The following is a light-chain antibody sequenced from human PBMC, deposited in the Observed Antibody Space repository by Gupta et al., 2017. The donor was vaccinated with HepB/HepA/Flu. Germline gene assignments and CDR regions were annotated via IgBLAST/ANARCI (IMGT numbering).Light chain of an antibody. CDR3: SSYTTSSTLV. CDR1: SSDVGGYNY. CDR2: DVS. J-gene: IGLJ2*01. V-gene: IGLV2-14*01. Sequence: QSALTQPASVSVSTGQSITLSCPGTSSDVGGYNYVSWYQQHPGKAPKLMIYDVSNRPSGVSNRFSGSKSGNTASLSIFGLLAEDEADYYCSSYTTSSTLVFGGGTKLTVL.